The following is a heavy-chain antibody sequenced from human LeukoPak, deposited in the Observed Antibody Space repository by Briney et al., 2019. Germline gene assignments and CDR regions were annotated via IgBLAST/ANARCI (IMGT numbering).Heavy chain of an antibody. CDR3: ARGRSSSWYRIAVAGSLDY. Sequence: GGSLRLSCAASGFSFSNYAMHWVRQAPGKGLEYVSGISSNGGSTHYANSVKGRFTISRDNSKNTLYLQMGSLRVEDMAVYYCARGRSSSWYRIAVAGSLDYWGQGTLVTVSS. D-gene: IGHD6-19*01. CDR1: GFSFSNYA. CDR2: ISSNGGST. V-gene: IGHV3-64*01. J-gene: IGHJ4*02.